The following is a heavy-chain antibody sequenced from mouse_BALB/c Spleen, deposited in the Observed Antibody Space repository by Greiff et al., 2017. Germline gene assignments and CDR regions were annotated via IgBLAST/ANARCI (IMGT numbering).Heavy chain of an antibody. CDR2: ISDGGSYT. Sequence: DVKLVESGGGLVKPGGSLKLSCAASGFTFSDYYMYWVRQTPEKRLEWVATISDGGSYTYYPDSVKGRFTISRDNAKNNLYLQMSSLKSEDTAMYYCARGYDYDYWGQGTTLTVSS. D-gene: IGHD2-4*01. V-gene: IGHV5-4*02. CDR3: ARGYDYDY. CDR1: GFTFSDYY. J-gene: IGHJ2*01.